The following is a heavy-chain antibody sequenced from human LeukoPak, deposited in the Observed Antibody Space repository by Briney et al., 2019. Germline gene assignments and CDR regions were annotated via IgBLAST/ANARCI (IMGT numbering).Heavy chain of an antibody. CDR2: ISWNSGSI. V-gene: IGHV3-9*03. D-gene: IGHD5-18*01. Sequence: GGSLRLSCAASGFTFDDYAMHWVRQAPGKGLEWDSVISWNSGSIGYADSVKGRFTISRDNAKNSLYLQMNSLRAEDMALYYCAKGGYSYGLDDAFDIWGQGTMVTVSS. J-gene: IGHJ3*02. CDR3: AKGGYSYGLDDAFDI. CDR1: GFTFDDYA.